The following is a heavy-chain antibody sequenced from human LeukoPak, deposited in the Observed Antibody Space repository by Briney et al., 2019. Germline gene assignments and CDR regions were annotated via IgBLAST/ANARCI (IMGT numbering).Heavy chain of an antibody. J-gene: IGHJ4*02. Sequence: PGGSLRLSCAASGFTFSSYAMSWVRQSPRKGLEWVSAISGSGGSTYYADSVKGRFTISRDNSKNTLYLQMNSLRAEDTAVYYCAKDSRLEIFGEPPSDYWGQGTLVTVSS. CDR3: AKDSRLEIFGEPPSDY. V-gene: IGHV3-23*01. CDR1: GFTFSSYA. CDR2: ISGSGGST. D-gene: IGHD3-3*01.